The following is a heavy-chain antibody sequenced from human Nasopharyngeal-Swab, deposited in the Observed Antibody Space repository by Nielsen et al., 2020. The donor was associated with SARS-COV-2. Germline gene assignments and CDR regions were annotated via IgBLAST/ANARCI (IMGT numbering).Heavy chain of an antibody. CDR2: TYYRSKWYN. V-gene: IGHV6-1*01. CDR1: GDTVSSNSAA. D-gene: IGHD6-13*01. CDR3: ARTDSSSWYRGVFDY. J-gene: IGHJ4*02. Sequence: SETLSLTCAISGDTVSSNSAAWNWITQSPSRGLEWLGRTYYRSKWYNDYAVSVKSRITINPDTSKNQFSLQLNSVTPEDAAVYYYARTDSSSWYRGVFDYWGQGTLVTVSS.